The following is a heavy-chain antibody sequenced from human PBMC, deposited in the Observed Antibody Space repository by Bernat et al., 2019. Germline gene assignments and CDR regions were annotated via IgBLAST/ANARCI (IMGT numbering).Heavy chain of an antibody. CDR1: GFTVSNSY. CDR3: ARDRSYDSSGRPLRAFDI. D-gene: IGHD3-22*01. Sequence: EVQLVESGGGLVQAGGSLRLSCAASGFTVSNSYMTWVRQAPGKGLEWVSVIYSGGHTYYADSVKGRFTISRDNSKNTLYLQMNSLRAEDTAVYYCARDRSYDSSGRPLRAFDIWGQGTMVTVSS. V-gene: IGHV3-66*01. J-gene: IGHJ3*02. CDR2: IYSGGHT.